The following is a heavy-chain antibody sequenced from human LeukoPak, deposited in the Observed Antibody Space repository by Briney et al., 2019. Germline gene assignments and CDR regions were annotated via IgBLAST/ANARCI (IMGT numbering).Heavy chain of an antibody. CDR2: MYYSGST. D-gene: IGHD1-26*01. V-gene: IGHV4-39*07. J-gene: IGHJ5*02. CDR1: GDSIGSSSSY. Sequence: SETLSLTCTVSGDSIGSSSSYWGWIRQPPGKGLEGSGSMYYSGSTYYNPSLKSRVTISVDNSKNQFSLKLSSVTAADTAVYYCASVKVGDNWFDPWGQGTLVTVSS. CDR3: ASVKVGDNWFDP.